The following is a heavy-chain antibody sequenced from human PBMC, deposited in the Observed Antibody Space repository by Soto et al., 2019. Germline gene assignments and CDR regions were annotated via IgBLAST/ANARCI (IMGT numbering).Heavy chain of an antibody. V-gene: IGHV4-59*01. CDR3: ARVKVGDLFRFNWFFDL. CDR2: IYYSGST. Sequence: ASETLSLTCTVSGGSISSYYWSWIRQPPGKGLEWIGYIYYSGSTNYNPSLKSRVTISVDTSKNQFSLKLSSVTAADTAVYYCARVKVGDLFRFNWFFDLWGRGTLVTVSS. CDR1: GGSISSYY. D-gene: IGHD3-3*01. J-gene: IGHJ2*01.